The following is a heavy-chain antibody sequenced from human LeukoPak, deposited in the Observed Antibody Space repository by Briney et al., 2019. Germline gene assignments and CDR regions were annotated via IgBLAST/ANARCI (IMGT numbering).Heavy chain of an antibody. CDR3: ARGGRAKYYFDY. J-gene: IGHJ4*02. CDR2: INPSGGST. V-gene: IGHV1-46*01. CDR1: GYTFTSYY. D-gene: IGHD6-13*01. Sequence: ASVKVSCKASGYTFTSYYMHWVRQAPGQGLEWMGIINPSGGSTSYPQKFQGRVTMTRDTSTSAVYMELSSLRSEDTAVYYCARGGRAKYYFDYWGQGTLVTVSS.